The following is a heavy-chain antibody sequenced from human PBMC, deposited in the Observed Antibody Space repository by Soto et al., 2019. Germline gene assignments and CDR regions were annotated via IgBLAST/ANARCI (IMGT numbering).Heavy chain of an antibody. D-gene: IGHD2-2*01. J-gene: IGHJ6*02. Sequence: EVQLVESGGGLVQPGGSLRLSCAASGFTFSSYWMHWVRQATGKGLVWVSRINSDGSSTSYADSVKGRFTISRDNAKNTLYLQMNSLRAEDTAVYYCAREGRGVVVPGGMDVWGQGTTVTVSS. CDR3: AREGRGVVVPGGMDV. CDR1: GFTFSSYW. V-gene: IGHV3-74*01. CDR2: INSDGSST.